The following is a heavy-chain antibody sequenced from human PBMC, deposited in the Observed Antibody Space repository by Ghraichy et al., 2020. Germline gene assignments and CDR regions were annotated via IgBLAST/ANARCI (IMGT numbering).Heavy chain of an antibody. D-gene: IGHD3-9*01. V-gene: IGHV4-39*01. CDR3: ARVDILIGYSFDS. Sequence: SETLSLTCSVSGGSIRSSNYYWGWVRQPPGQGLEWIANIYYTGSTFYNPSLQSRVTMSEDTSKNQFYLKLTSVTAADTAVYYCARVDILIGYSFDSWGQGTLVTVSS. CDR1: GGSIRSSNYY. J-gene: IGHJ4*02. CDR2: IYYTGST.